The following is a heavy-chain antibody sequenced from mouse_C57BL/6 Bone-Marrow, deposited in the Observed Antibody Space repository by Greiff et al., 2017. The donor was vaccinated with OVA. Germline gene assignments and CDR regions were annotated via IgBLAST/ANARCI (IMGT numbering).Heavy chain of an antibody. CDR3: RGTGTLAY. CDR2: IRLKSDNYAT. V-gene: IGHV6-3*01. CDR1: GFTFSNYW. Sequence: EVQVVESGGGLVQPGGSMKLSCVASGFTFSNYWMNWVRQSPEKGLEWVAQIRLKSDNYATHYAESVKGRFTSTRDDTKSSVYPQMTHVGAAGGEVYCCRGTGTLAYGGQRTLVTVSA. D-gene: IGHD4-1*01. J-gene: IGHJ3*01.